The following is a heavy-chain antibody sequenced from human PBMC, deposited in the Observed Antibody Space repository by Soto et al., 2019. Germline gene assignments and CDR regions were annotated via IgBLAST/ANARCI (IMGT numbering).Heavy chain of an antibody. CDR1: GGSFSGYY. J-gene: IGHJ6*03. CDR3: ARGVLSKNIVVVPAATAYYYYMDV. CDR2: INHSGST. Sequence: SETLSLTCAVYGGSFSGYYWSWIRQPPGKGLEWIGEINHSGSTNYNPSLKSRVTISVDTSKNQFSLKLSSVTAADTAVYYCARGVLSKNIVVVPAATAYYYYMDVWGKGTTVTVSS. V-gene: IGHV4-34*01. D-gene: IGHD2-2*01.